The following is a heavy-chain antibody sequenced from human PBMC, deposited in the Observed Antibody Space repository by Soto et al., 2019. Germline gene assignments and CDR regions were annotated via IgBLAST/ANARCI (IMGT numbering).Heavy chain of an antibody. CDR3: ARTDRDFYGLDV. J-gene: IGHJ6*02. CDR1: GFTFRNND. CDR2: ISAAGDP. V-gene: IGHV3-13*05. Sequence: EVQLVESGGGLVQPGGSLRLSCAASGFTFRNNDMHWVRQGTGKGLEWVSGISAAGDPDYADSVEGRFTISRENAQNSFFLQMNSLRVGDTAVYYCARTDRDFYGLDVWGQGTTVIVSS.